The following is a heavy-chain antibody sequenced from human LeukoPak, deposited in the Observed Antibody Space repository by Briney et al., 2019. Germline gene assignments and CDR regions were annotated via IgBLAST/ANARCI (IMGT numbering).Heavy chain of an antibody. CDR2: MHYSGST. CDR3: VRHPGIAAAFDC. D-gene: IGHD6-13*01. Sequence: PSETLSLTCTVSGGSFSSSCWSWIRQPPGKGLEWIGGMHYSGSTYNNPSLRGRVTVSVDTSKNQFSLRLSSVTAADTAVYFCVRHPGIAAAFDCWGQGTLVTVSS. V-gene: IGHV4-59*08. J-gene: IGHJ4*02. CDR1: GGSFSSSC.